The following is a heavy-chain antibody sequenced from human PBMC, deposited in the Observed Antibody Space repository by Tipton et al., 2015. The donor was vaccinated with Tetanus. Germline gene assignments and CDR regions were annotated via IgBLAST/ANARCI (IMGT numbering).Heavy chain of an antibody. CDR2: VSYSGRT. CDR1: GGSVRSGSYS. D-gene: IGHD6-13*01. V-gene: IGHV4-61*01. J-gene: IGHJ4*02. Sequence: GLVKPSETLSLTCTVSGGSVRSGSYSWNWIRQPPGKGLEWLAYVSYSGRTNSNYFLKSRITVSQDTSKNQFSLRLTSVTAADTAVYYCARGWGSSWYYFDYWGQGILVTVSS. CDR3: ARGWGSSWYYFDY.